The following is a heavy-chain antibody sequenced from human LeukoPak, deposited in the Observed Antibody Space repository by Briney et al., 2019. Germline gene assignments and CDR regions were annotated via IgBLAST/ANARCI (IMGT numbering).Heavy chain of an antibody. J-gene: IGHJ4*02. Sequence: SVKVSCKASGGTFSSYAIGWVRQAPGQGLEWMGRIIPILGIANYAQKFQGRVTITADKSTSTAYMELSSLRSEDTAVYYCAYSPYYDFWSGSFDYWGQGTLVTVSS. V-gene: IGHV1-69*04. CDR3: AYSPYYDFWSGSFDY. D-gene: IGHD3-3*01. CDR1: GGTFSSYA. CDR2: IIPILGIA.